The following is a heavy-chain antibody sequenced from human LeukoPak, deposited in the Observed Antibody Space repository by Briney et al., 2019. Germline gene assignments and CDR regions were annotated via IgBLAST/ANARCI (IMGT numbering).Heavy chain of an antibody. D-gene: IGHD3-22*01. CDR2: INHSGST. CDR1: GGSFSGYY. CDR3: ARQPYDSSGFGLGYFDY. Sequence: SETLSLTCAVYGGSFSGYYWSWIRQPPGKGLEWIGEINHSGSTNYNPSLKSRVTISVDTSKNQFSLKLSSVTAADTAVYYCARQPYDSSGFGLGYFDYWGQGTLVTVSS. J-gene: IGHJ4*02. V-gene: IGHV4-34*01.